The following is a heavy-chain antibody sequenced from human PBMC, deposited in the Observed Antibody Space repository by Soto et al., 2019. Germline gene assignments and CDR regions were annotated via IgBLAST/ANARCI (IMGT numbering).Heavy chain of an antibody. J-gene: IGHJ3*02. D-gene: IGHD2-2*01. CDR2: IYYSGST. CDR1: GGYISSGGYY. V-gene: IGHV4-31*03. Sequence: SETLSLTCPFSGGYISSGGYYWSWIRQHPGKGLEWIGYIYYSGSTYYNPSLKSRVTISVDTSKNQFSLKLSSVTAADTAVYYCARGLCSTSCQDAFDIWGQGTMVTVSS. CDR3: ARGLCSTSCQDAFDI.